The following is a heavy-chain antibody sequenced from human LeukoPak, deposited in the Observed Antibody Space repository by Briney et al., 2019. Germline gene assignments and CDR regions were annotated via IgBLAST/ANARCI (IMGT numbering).Heavy chain of an antibody. Sequence: GGSLRLSCVASGFTFSNYGVSWVRQAPGKGLEWVAVISYDGSNKYYADSVKGRFTISRDNSKNTLYLQMNSLRAEDTAVYYCAKGPGEMATLAFDIWGQGTMVTVSS. CDR1: GFTFSNYG. D-gene: IGHD5-24*01. CDR2: ISYDGSNK. V-gene: IGHV3-30*18. CDR3: AKGPGEMATLAFDI. J-gene: IGHJ3*02.